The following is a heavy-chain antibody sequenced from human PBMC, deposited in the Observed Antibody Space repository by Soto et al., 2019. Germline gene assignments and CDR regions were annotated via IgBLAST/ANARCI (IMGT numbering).Heavy chain of an antibody. J-gene: IGHJ6*02. D-gene: IGHD3-22*01. CDR1: GGSISRYD. V-gene: IGHV4-59*12. CDR3: AGSGYYHNSGMDV. CDR2: IYYSGST. Sequence: PSETLSLTCTVSGGSISRYDLSWFRQPPGKGLEWIGNIYYSGSTNYNPSLKSRVTISVDRSKNQFSLKLSSVTAADTAVYYCAGSGYYHNSGMDVWGQGTTVTVSS.